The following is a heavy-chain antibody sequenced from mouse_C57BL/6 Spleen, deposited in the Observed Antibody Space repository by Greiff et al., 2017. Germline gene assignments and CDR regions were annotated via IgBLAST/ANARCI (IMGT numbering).Heavy chain of an antibody. J-gene: IGHJ4*01. Sequence: DVKLVVSGGGLVKPGGSLKLSCAASGFTFSDYGMHWVRQAPETGLEWVAYISSGSSTIYYADTVKGRFTISRDNAKNTLFLQMTSLRSEDTAMYYGARRDYYGSSSYAMDYWGQGTSVTVSS. CDR3: ARRDYYGSSSYAMDY. D-gene: IGHD1-1*01. CDR2: ISSGSSTI. V-gene: IGHV5-17*01. CDR1: GFTFSDYG.